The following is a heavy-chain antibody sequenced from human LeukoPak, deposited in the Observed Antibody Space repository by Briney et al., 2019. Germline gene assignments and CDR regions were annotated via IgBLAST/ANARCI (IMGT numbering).Heavy chain of an antibody. V-gene: IGHV1-18*01. J-gene: IGHJ4*02. D-gene: IGHD6-13*01. CDR3: ARAEVGSSWDYFDY. CDR1: GYTFTSQG. CDR2: ISAYNGNT. Sequence: ASVKVSCKASGYTFTSQGISWVRQAPGQGLEWMGWISAYNGNTNYAQKVQGRVTMTTDTSTSTAHMELRSLRSDDTAVCYCARAEVGSSWDYFDYWGQGTLVTVSS.